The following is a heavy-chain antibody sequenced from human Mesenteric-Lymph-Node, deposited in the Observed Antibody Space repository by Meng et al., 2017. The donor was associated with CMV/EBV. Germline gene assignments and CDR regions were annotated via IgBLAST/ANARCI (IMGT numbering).Heavy chain of an antibody. CDR3: ARVGGGCSRSSCYQYYYYYGMDV. CDR1: GGSISTYY. J-gene: IGHJ6*02. V-gene: IGHV4-59*01. CDR2: MYDSGNT. Sequence: SETLSLTCTVSGGSISTYYWSWIRQPPGKGLEWIAYMYDSGNTNYNPSLKSRVTISVGTSKNQFSLKMTSVTAADTAVYYCARVGGGCSRSSCYQYYYYYGMDVWGQGTTVTVSS. D-gene: IGHD2-2*01.